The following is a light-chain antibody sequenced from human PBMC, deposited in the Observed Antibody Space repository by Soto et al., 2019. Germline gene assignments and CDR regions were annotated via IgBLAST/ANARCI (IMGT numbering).Light chain of an antibody. Sequence: QSALTQPASVSGSPGQSITISCTGTSSDVGGYNYVSWYQQHPGKAPKLMIYVVSNRPSGVSNRFSGSKSGNTASLTISGLQAEDEADYYCSSYTSSSTPLVVFGGGTKLTVL. CDR2: VVS. J-gene: IGLJ2*01. V-gene: IGLV2-14*01. CDR3: SSYTSSSTPLVV. CDR1: SSDVGGYNY.